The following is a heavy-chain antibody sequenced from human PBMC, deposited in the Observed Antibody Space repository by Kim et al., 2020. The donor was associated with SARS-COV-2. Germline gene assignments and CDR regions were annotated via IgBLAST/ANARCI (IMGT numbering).Heavy chain of an antibody. CDR2: ISYDGSNK. Sequence: GGSLRLSCAASGFTFSSYGMHWVRQAPGKGLEWVAVISYDGSNKYYADSVKGRFTISRDNSKNTLYLQMNSLRAEDTAVYYCAKSSEVSGSYLLDYYYYYGMDVWGQGTTVTVSS. CDR3: AKSSEVSGSYLLDYYYYYGMDV. D-gene: IGHD1-26*01. V-gene: IGHV3-30*18. J-gene: IGHJ6*02. CDR1: GFTFSSYG.